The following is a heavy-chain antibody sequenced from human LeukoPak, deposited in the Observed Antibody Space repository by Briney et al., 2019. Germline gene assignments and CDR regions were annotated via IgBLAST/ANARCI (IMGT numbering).Heavy chain of an antibody. D-gene: IGHD3-22*01. J-gene: IGHJ3*02. V-gene: IGHV4-39*07. Sequence: SETLPLTCTVSGGSISSYSYYWGWIRQPPGKGLEWIGSIYYSGSTYNNPSLKSRVTISVDTSKNQFSLKLSSVTAADTAVYYCARDLIVADAFDIWGQGTMVTVSS. CDR3: ARDLIVADAFDI. CDR1: GGSISSYSYY. CDR2: IYYSGST.